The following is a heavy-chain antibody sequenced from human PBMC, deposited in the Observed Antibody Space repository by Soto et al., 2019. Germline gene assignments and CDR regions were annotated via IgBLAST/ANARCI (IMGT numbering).Heavy chain of an antibody. V-gene: IGHV1-18*01. CDR3: ARDTRGYDFWSGVHDY. Sequence: QVQLVQSGAEVKKPGASVKVSCKASGYTFTSYGISWVRQAPGQGLEWMGWISAYNGNTNYAQKLQGRVTMTTDASTSTAYMELRSLRSDDTAVYYCARDTRGYDFWSGVHDYWGQGTLVTVSS. CDR1: GYTFTSYG. D-gene: IGHD3-3*01. CDR2: ISAYNGNT. J-gene: IGHJ4*02.